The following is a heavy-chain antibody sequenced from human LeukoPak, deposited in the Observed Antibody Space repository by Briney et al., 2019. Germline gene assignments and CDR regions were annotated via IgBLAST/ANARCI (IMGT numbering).Heavy chain of an antibody. CDR2: IIPIFGTA. J-gene: IGHJ5*02. Sequence: GASVKVSCKASGGTFSIYAISWVRQAPGQGLEWMGGIIPIFGTANYAQKFQGRVTITADESTSTAYMELSSLRSEDTAVYYCARGRDYDFWSGYYKSHWFDPWGQGTLVTVSS. CDR3: ARGRDYDFWSGYYKSHWFDP. V-gene: IGHV1-69*13. D-gene: IGHD3-3*01. CDR1: GGTFSIYA.